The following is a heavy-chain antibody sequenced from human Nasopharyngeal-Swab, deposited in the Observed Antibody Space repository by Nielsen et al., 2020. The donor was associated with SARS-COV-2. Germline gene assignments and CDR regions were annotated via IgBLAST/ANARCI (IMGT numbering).Heavy chain of an antibody. Sequence: RQRAGKGLEWVANIKQDGSEKYYVDSVKGRFTISRDNAKNSLYLQMNSLRAEDTAVYYCARIGSSSWYFDYWGQGTLVTVSS. CDR2: IKQDGSEK. CDR3: ARIGSSSWYFDY. D-gene: IGHD6-13*01. J-gene: IGHJ4*02. V-gene: IGHV3-7*01.